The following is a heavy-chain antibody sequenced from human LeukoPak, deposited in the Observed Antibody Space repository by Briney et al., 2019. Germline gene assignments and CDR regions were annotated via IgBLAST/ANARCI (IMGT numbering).Heavy chain of an antibody. CDR2: INPNSGGT. CDR3: ATSSSSDYFDY. V-gene: IGHV1-2*02. CDR1: GYTFTGYY. D-gene: IGHD6-6*01. Sequence: ASVKVSCKXSGYTFTGYYMHWVRQAPGQGLEWMGWINPNSGGTNYAQKFQGRVTMTRDTSISTAYMELSRLRSDDTAVYDCATSSSSDYFDYWGQGTLVTVSS. J-gene: IGHJ4*02.